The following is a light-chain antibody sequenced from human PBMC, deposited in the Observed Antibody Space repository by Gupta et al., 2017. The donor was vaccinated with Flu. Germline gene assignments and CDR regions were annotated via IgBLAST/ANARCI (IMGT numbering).Light chain of an antibody. Sequence: EIVLTRSPATLSLSPGERATLSCRASQSVSNYLAWYQQKPGQAPRLLIFDASNRATGILTRFSGSGSGTDFTLTISSLEPEDFAVYYCHQRANWPPFTFGPGTKVDIK. J-gene: IGKJ3*01. CDR3: HQRANWPPFT. CDR1: QSVSNY. V-gene: IGKV3-11*01. CDR2: DAS.